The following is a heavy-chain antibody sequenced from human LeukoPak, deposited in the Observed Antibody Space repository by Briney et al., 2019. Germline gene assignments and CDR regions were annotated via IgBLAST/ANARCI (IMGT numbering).Heavy chain of an antibody. CDR3: ARDGSAYSYYFDY. D-gene: IGHD3-22*01. Sequence: GGSLRLSCAASGSTFSDSYMSWIRQAPGKGLEWLSYISSSGSSIYYADSVKGRFTISRDSAKNSLYLQMNNLRAEDTAVYYCARDGSAYSYYFDYWGQGTLVTVSS. CDR2: ISSSGSSI. CDR1: GSTFSDSY. J-gene: IGHJ4*02. V-gene: IGHV3-11*01.